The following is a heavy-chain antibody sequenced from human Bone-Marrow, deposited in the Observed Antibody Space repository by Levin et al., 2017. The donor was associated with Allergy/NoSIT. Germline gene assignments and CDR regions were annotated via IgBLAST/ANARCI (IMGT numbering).Heavy chain of an antibody. D-gene: IGHD2-2*01. V-gene: IGHV5-51*01. CDR1: GYSFTTYW. J-gene: IGHJ3*02. CDR3: ARPRASKPPNGRSTDCSVGEDAYDS. Sequence: GESLKISCQGSGYSFTTYWIAWVRQLPGKGLEWMGIIYPGDSDTRYSPSFQGQVTFSVDKSITTAFLQWTSLKAADTAMYYCARPRASKPPNGRSTDCSVGEDAYDSWGQGTMVTVSS. CDR2: IYPGDSDT.